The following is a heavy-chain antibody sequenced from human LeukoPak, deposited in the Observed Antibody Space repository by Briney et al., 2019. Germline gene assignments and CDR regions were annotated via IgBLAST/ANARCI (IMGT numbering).Heavy chain of an antibody. CDR2: ISAYNGNT. D-gene: IGHD2-15*01. Sequence: ASVKVSCKASGYTFTSYGISWVRQAPGQGLEWMGWISAYNGNTNYAQKLQGRVTMTTDTSTSTAYMELRSLRSDDTAVYYCARDFGIVVVSEGSRNWFDPWGQGTLVTVSS. V-gene: IGHV1-18*01. CDR3: ARDFGIVVVSEGSRNWFDP. CDR1: GYTFTSYG. J-gene: IGHJ5*02.